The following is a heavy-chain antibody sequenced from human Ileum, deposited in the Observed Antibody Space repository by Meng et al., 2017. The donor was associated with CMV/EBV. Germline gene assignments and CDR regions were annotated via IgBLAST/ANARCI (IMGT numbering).Heavy chain of an antibody. CDR1: GYTFAAYY. CDR3: ARVGRGVDYYGMDV. J-gene: IGHJ6*02. CDR2: INPNSGGT. Sequence: ASVKVSCKASGYTFAAYYIHWVRQAPGQGLEWMGWINPNSGGTNNAQKFQGRVTMTRDTSISTAFMDLSSLISDDTAVYYCARVGRGVDYYGMDVWGQGTTVTVSS. D-gene: IGHD3-10*01. V-gene: IGHV1-2*02.